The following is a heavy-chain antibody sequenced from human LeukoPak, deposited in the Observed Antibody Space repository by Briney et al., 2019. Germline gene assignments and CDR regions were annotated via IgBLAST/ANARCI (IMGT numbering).Heavy chain of an antibody. V-gene: IGHV3-21*01. CDR2: ISSSNCYI. J-gene: IGHJ4*02. CDR1: GFTFKRYS. CDR3: AKFPQEAPTVYSSGWYFDY. D-gene: IGHD6-19*01. Sequence: KPGGSLTLSCTASGFTFKRYSTNWARHSPGKGLEWVSSISSSNCYIYYEDSGKGRLTISRDNAKNSLYLQMNSLRAEDTAVYYCAKFPQEAPTVYSSGWYFDYWGQGTLVTVSS.